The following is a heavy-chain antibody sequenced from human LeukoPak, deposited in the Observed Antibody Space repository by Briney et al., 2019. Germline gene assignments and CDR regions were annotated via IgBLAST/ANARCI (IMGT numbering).Heavy chain of an antibody. CDR3: ARGTYYYDSSGYYYEAFDY. CDR2: IIPIFGTA. J-gene: IGHJ4*02. Sequence: ASVTVSCKASGGTFSSYAISWVRQAPGQGLEWMGGIIPIFGTANYAQKFQGRVTITTDESTSTAYMELSSLRSEDTAVYYCARGTYYYDSSGYYYEAFDYWGQGTLVTVSS. V-gene: IGHV1-69*05. CDR1: GGTFSSYA. D-gene: IGHD3-22*01.